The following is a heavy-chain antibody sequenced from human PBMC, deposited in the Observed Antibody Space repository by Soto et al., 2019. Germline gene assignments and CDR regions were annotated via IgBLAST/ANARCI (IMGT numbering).Heavy chain of an antibody. CDR1: GFTFNYYD. D-gene: IGHD2-2*01. V-gene: IGHV3-23*01. J-gene: IGHJ6*02. CDR3: AEPVPAATHYHYYNMDV. CDR2: ISSSGVTT. Sequence: EVQLLETGGGLAQPGGSLRLSCAASGFTFNYYDMSWVRQAPGKGLEWVSTISSSGVTTYYADSVKGRFTISRDNSNNTQYLQINRLRAEDTAVYYCAEPVPAATHYHYYNMDVWGQGTTVTVYS.